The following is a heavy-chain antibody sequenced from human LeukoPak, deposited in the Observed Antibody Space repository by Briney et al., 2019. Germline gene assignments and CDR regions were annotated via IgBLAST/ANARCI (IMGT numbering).Heavy chain of an antibody. CDR3: ARGGYDILTGYPGGPYYFDY. V-gene: IGHV3-48*03. J-gene: IGHJ4*02. CDR2: ISSSGSTI. Sequence: GGSLRLSCAASGSTFSSYEMNWVRQAPGKGLEWVSYISSSGSTIYYADSVKGRFTISRDNAKNSLYLQMNSLRAEDTAVYYCARGGYDILTGYPGGPYYFDYWGQGTLVTVSS. CDR1: GSTFSSYE. D-gene: IGHD3-9*01.